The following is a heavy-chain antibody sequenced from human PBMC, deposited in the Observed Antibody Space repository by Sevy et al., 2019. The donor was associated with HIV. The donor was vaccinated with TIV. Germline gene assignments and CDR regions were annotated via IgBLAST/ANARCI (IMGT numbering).Heavy chain of an antibody. D-gene: IGHD1-1*01. J-gene: IGHJ3*02. CDR3: ARRTGTAAFDAFDI. V-gene: IGHV3-21*01. CDR2: ISSSYDYI. CDR1: GFTFSTYS. Sequence: GGSLRLSCATSGFTFSTYSMNWVPQAPGKGLEWVSSISSSYDYIYYAESMKGRFTISRDNAKKALYLQMNSLRAEEKAIYCCARRTGTAAFDAFDIWGQGTMVTVSS.